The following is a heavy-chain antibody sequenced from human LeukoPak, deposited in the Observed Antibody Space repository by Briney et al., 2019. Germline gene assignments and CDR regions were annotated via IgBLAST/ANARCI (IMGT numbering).Heavy chain of an antibody. CDR3: ARQVDTSMALPDY. V-gene: IGHV1-18*01. D-gene: IGHD5-18*01. J-gene: IGHJ4*02. CDR2: ISAYNGNT. Sequence: GASVKVSCKASGYTFSSYGISWVRQAPGQGLEWMGWISAYNGNTNCAQKHRGRVTMTTDTSTSTAYMEVRSLRSDDTVIYYCARQVDTSMALPDYWGQGTLVTVSS. CDR1: GYTFSSYG.